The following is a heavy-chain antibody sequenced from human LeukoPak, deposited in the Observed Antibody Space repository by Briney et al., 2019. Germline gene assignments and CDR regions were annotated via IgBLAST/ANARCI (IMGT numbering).Heavy chain of an antibody. D-gene: IGHD3-10*01. CDR2: IQSDGRNK. CDR1: GFTFNYYG. V-gene: IGHV3-30*02. Sequence: PGGSLRLSCAASGFTFNYYGMHWVRQAPGKGLEWLAFIQSDGRNKYYADSVKGRFTISRDNSKNTLFLQMNSLRAEDTAVYYCAKDKSMVRELDYWGQGNLVTVSS. J-gene: IGHJ4*02. CDR3: AKDKSMVRELDY.